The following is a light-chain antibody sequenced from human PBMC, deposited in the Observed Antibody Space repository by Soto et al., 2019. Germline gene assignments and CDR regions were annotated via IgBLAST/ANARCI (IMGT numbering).Light chain of an antibody. Sequence: QSVLTQPASVSGSPGQSITISCTGTSSDVGGYNYVSWYQQHPGKAPKLLIYDVSKWPSGVSNRFSGSKSGNTASLTISGRQAEDEADYYCNSYTSSSTRVFGGGTKLTVL. CDR1: SSDVGGYNY. CDR2: DVS. V-gene: IGLV2-14*01. CDR3: NSYTSSSTRV. J-gene: IGLJ2*01.